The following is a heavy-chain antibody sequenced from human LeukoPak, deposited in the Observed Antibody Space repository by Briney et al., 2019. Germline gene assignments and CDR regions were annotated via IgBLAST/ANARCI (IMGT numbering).Heavy chain of an antibody. V-gene: IGHV1-2*02. CDR2: INPNSGGT. J-gene: IGHJ3*02. Sequence: ASVKVSCKASGYTFTGYYMHWVRQAPGQGLEWMGWINPNSGGTNYAQKFQGRVTMTRDTPISTAYMELSRLRSDDTAVYYCARPYYDFWSGHDAFDIWGQGTMVTVSS. CDR1: GYTFTGYY. D-gene: IGHD3-3*01. CDR3: ARPYYDFWSGHDAFDI.